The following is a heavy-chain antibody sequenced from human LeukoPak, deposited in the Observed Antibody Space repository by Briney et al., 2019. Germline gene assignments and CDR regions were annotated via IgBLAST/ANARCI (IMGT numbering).Heavy chain of an antibody. V-gene: IGHV4-59*01. Sequence: SETLSLTCTVSGGSISSYYWSWIRQPPGKGLEWIGYIYYSGSTNYNPSLKSRVTISVDTSKNQVSLKLSSVTAADTAVYYCARNDILTGYPFDYWGQGTLVTVFS. J-gene: IGHJ4*02. D-gene: IGHD3-9*01. CDR3: ARNDILTGYPFDY. CDR1: GGSISSYY. CDR2: IYYSGST.